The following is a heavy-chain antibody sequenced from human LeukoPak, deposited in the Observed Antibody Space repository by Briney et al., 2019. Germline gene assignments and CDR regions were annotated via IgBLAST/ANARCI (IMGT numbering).Heavy chain of an antibody. CDR2: INHSRST. D-gene: IGHD3-16*02. CDR3: ARYAPYYVWGRYRYNYFDY. V-gene: IGHV4-34*01. J-gene: IGHJ4*02. CDR1: GASFSGYY. Sequence: SETLSLTGAVYGASFSGYYWSWVRQPPGKVLEWIGEINHSRSTNYNPSLKSRVTISVDTSKNQFSLKLSSVTAADTAVYYCARYAPYYVWGRYRYNYFDYWGQGTLVTASS.